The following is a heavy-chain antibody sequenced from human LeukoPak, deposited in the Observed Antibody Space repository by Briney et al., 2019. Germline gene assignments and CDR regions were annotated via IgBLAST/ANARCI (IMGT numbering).Heavy chain of an antibody. Sequence: GGSLRLSCAASGFTFSSYAMHWVRQAPGKGLEWVAVISYDGSNKYYADSVKGRFTNSRDNSKNTLYLQMNSLRAEDTAVYYCAKRFGIAGDYWGQGTLVTVSS. CDR2: ISYDGSNK. V-gene: IGHV3-30-3*02. D-gene: IGHD6-13*01. CDR1: GFTFSSYA. CDR3: AKRFGIAGDY. J-gene: IGHJ4*02.